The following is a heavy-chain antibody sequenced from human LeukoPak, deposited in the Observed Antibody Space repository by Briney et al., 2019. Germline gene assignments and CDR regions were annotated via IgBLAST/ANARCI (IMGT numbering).Heavy chain of an antibody. CDR1: GGSISSGDYY. D-gene: IGHD2-2*01. Sequence: SQTLSLTCTVSGGSISSGDYYWSWIRQPPGKGLEWIGYIYYSGSTYYNPSLKSRVTISVDTSKNQFSLKLSSVTAADTAVYYCARHHVPPDAFDIWGQGTMVTVSS. V-gene: IGHV4-30-4*01. CDR2: IYYSGST. J-gene: IGHJ3*02. CDR3: ARHHVPPDAFDI.